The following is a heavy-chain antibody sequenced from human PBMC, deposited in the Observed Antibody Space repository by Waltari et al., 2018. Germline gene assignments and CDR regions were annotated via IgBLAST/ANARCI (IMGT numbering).Heavy chain of an antibody. CDR3: ARSGNYDYVWGSYRAGYYFDY. Sequence: QVQLQQWGAGLLKPSETLSLTCAVYGGSFSGYYWSWIRQPPGKGLEWIGEINHSGTTNYNPSLKRRVTISVDTSKNQFSLKLSSVTAADTAVYYCARSGNYDYVWGSYRAGYYFDYWGQGTLVTVSS. V-gene: IGHV4-34*01. CDR2: INHSGTT. J-gene: IGHJ4*02. CDR1: GGSFSGYY. D-gene: IGHD3-16*02.